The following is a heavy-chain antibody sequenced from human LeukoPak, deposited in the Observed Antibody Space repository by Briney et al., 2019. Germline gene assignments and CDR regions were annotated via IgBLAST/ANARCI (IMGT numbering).Heavy chain of an antibody. CDR3: ARDWYHAIDY. Sequence: GGSLRLSCAASGFTFSSYAMHWVRQAPGKGLEWVANIKQDGSEKYYVDSVRGRFTISRDNAKNSLYLQMNSLRAEDTAVYYCARDWYHAIDYWGQGTLVTVSS. CDR2: IKQDGSEK. V-gene: IGHV3-7*01. J-gene: IGHJ4*02. D-gene: IGHD2-2*01. CDR1: GFTFSSYA.